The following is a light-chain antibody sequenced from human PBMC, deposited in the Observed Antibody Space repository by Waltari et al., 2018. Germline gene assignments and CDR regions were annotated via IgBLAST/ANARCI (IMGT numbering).Light chain of an antibody. CDR3: QAWDNSTAV. Sequence: SYELTQPPSVSVSPGQTASITCSGNKLGDKYACWYHQKPGQSPVLVIYQDRKRPSGIPERSSGSSSGNTATLTISGTQAMDEADYYCQAWDNSTAVFGGGTKLTVL. J-gene: IGLJ2*01. V-gene: IGLV3-1*01. CDR1: KLGDKY. CDR2: QDR.